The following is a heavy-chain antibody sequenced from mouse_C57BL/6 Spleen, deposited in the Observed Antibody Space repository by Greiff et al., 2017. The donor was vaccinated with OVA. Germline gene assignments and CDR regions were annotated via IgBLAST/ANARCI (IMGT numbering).Heavy chain of an antibody. Sequence: QVQLQQSGAELVKPGASVKMSCKASGYTFTSYWITWVKQRPGQGLEWIGDIYPGSGSTNYNEKFKSKATLTVDTSSSTAYMLLSSLTSEDSAVYYCASYYGSSYSFAYWGQGTLVTVSA. J-gene: IGHJ3*01. D-gene: IGHD1-1*01. CDR1: GYTFTSYW. CDR2: IYPGSGST. V-gene: IGHV1-55*01. CDR3: ASYYGSSYSFAY.